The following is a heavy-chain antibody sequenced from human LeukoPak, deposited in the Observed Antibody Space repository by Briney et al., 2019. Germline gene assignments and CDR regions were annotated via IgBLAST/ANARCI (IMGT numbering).Heavy chain of an antibody. CDR2: IYWDDDK. CDR3: AHVYVIGKTYYDFWSGYYFDY. CDR1: GFSLSTSGVG. V-gene: IGHV2-5*02. D-gene: IGHD3-3*01. J-gene: IGHJ4*02. Sequence: SGPTLVKPTQPLTLTCTFSGFSLSTSGVGVGWIRQPPGKALEWLALIYWDDDKRYSPSLKSRLTITKDTSKNQVVLTMTNMDPVDTATYYCAHVYVIGKTYYDFWSGYYFDYWGQGTLVTVSS.